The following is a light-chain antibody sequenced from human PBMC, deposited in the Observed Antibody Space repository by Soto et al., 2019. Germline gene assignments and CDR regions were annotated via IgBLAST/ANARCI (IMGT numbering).Light chain of an antibody. Sequence: DIQMTQSPSTLSASVGDRVTITCRASQSISSWLAWYQQKPGTAPKLLIYAASTLESGVPSRFSGSRSGTEFTLTVSSLQPDDFATDYCQQYHDSFPYNFGQGTKVDIK. CDR3: QQYHDSFPYN. CDR1: QSISSW. V-gene: IGKV1-5*03. J-gene: IGKJ2*01. CDR2: AAS.